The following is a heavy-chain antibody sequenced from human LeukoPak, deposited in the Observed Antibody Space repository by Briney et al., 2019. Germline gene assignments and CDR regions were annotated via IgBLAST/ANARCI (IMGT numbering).Heavy chain of an antibody. V-gene: IGHV3-21*01. CDR1: GFSFSSYT. Sequence: GGSLRLSCAASGFSFSSYTMNWVRQAPGKGLEWVSSISSRSTYIYYADSLKGRFTISRDNAKNSLYLQMNSLRAEDTAVYYCAREPPGGYSSSWYLTTYFQHWGQGTLVTVSS. CDR3: AREPPGGYSSSWYLTTYFQH. CDR2: ISSRSTYI. D-gene: IGHD6-13*01. J-gene: IGHJ1*01.